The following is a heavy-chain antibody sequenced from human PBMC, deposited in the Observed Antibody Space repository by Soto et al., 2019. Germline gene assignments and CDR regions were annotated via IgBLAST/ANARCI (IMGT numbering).Heavy chain of an antibody. CDR3: AKIESRFFYDSTGYYPFDY. Sequence: QLLESGGGLVQPGGSLRLSCVASGFPFSNYAMTWVRQAPGKGLEWVSALSGSGVSTYYADSVMGRFTISRDNSKNTVYQQMNSLRAEDTAVYYCAKIESRFFYDSTGYYPFDYWGQGTLVTVSS. J-gene: IGHJ4*02. CDR1: GFPFSNYA. CDR2: LSGSGVST. V-gene: IGHV3-23*01. D-gene: IGHD3-22*01.